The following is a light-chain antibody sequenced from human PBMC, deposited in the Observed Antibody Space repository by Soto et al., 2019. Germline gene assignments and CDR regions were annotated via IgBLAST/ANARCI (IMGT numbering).Light chain of an antibody. CDR3: QYLNGVPTIT. J-gene: IGKJ5*01. CDR2: GGY. Sequence: DIHLTQSPSILSAAVGDRVTLTFLASQDVSDFLAWYQHAPGKAPNLLIYGGYTLQSGVPSRFSGSGSGTEFSLTITGLQPEDFATYYCQYLNGVPTITFGQGTLLEIK. V-gene: IGKV1-9*01. CDR1: QDVSDF.